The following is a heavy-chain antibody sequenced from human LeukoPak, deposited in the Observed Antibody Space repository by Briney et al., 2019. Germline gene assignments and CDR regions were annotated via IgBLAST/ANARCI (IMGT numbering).Heavy chain of an antibody. V-gene: IGHV3-23*01. Sequence: GGSLRLSCAASGFTFSSYAMSWVRQAPGKGLEWVSAISGSGGSTYYADSVKGRFTISRDNSENTLYLQMNSLRAEVTAVYYCAKDHLEDTAMVIDYWGQGTLVTVSS. D-gene: IGHD5-18*01. CDR3: AKDHLEDTAMVIDY. CDR2: ISGSGGST. CDR1: GFTFSSYA. J-gene: IGHJ4*02.